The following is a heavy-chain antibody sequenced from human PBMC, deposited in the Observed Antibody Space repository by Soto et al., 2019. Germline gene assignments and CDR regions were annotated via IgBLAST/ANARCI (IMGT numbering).Heavy chain of an antibody. D-gene: IGHD2-15*01. CDR2: IYYSGST. V-gene: IGHV4-59*08. J-gene: IGHJ6*03. CDR3: GYCSGGSCYPGFYYMDV. Sequence: SETLSLTCTVSGGSISSYYWSWIRQPPGKGLEWIGYIYYSGSTNYNPSLKSRVTISVDTSKNQFSLKLSSVTAADTAVYYCGYCSGGSCYPGFYYMDVWGKGTTVTVSS. CDR1: GGSISSYY.